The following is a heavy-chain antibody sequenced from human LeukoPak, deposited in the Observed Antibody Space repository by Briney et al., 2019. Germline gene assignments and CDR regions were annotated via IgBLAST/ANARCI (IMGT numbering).Heavy chain of an antibody. CDR3: ARASWVSSTDAVR. CDR2: MRGNGET. V-gene: IGHV3-23*01. Sequence: GGSLRLSCAASGLSFSSFAMSWDRQGPARGLEWVSSMRGNGETFYADSVKGRFTLSSDSSRNTVYFQLNNLRVEDTAIYYCARASWVSSTDAVRWGQGTLVTVSS. J-gene: IGHJ4*02. D-gene: IGHD2-8*01. CDR1: GLSFSSFA.